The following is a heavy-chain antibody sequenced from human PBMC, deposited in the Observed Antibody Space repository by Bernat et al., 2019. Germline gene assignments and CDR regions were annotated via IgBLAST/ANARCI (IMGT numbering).Heavy chain of an antibody. CDR2: ISSSSYT. D-gene: IGHD6-25*01. CDR3: ARGTSTSGPYMDV. J-gene: IGHJ6*03. CDR1: GFTFSDYY. Sequence: QVQLVESGGGLVKPGGSLRLSCAASGFTFSDYYMSWIRQAPGQGLDWVSYISSSSYTNYADSVKGRLTISRDNAKNSLYLQMNSLRAEDTAVYYCARGTSTSGPYMDVWGKGTTVTVSS. V-gene: IGHV3-11*05.